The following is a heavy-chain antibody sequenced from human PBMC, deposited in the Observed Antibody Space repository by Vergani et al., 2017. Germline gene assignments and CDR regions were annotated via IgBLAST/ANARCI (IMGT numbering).Heavy chain of an antibody. D-gene: IGHD2-21*01. CDR1: GFSFRNAW. CDR3: TTDPRYCGDGSCYWLRDHHYYGMDV. Sequence: EVQLVESGGGIVKPGGSLRLSCVASGFSFRNAWMNWVRRTPGKGLEWVGRIKSTSDRGTTDYAAAVIGRFTISRDDSKNTLFLQMNGLKTEYIGVYYCTTDPRYCGDGSCYWLRDHHYYGMDVWGQGTTVTVSS. CDR2: IKSTSDRGTT. J-gene: IGHJ6*02. V-gene: IGHV3-15*07.